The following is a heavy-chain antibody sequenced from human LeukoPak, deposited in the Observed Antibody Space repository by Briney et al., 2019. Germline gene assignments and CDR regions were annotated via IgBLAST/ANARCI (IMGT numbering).Heavy chain of an antibody. CDR3: ARGYGYCSAGSCYSDY. CDR2: MNPNSGNT. J-gene: IGHJ4*02. D-gene: IGHD2-15*01. CDR1: GYTFTRYD. V-gene: IGHV1-8*03. Sequence: SSVKVSCKASGYTFTRYDINWVRQATGQGLEWMGWMNPNSGNTGYAQKFQGRVTITRNTSISTAYLELSSLRSEDTALYYCARGYGYCSAGSCYSDYWGQGTLVPVSS.